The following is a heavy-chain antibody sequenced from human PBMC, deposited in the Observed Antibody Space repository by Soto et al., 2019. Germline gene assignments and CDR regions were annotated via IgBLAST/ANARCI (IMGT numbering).Heavy chain of an antibody. Sequence: GGSLRLSCEASGFSFSTFDMSWVRQAPGKGLQCVSFIRGSDGTTYYADSVRGRFTISRDNSRNTLYLQMNSLRADDTALYYCAKDISPHSDSSGYPQDYWGQGTQVTVSS. J-gene: IGHJ4*02. CDR1: GFSFSTFD. CDR2: IRGSDGTT. V-gene: IGHV3-23*01. CDR3: AKDISPHSDSSGYPQDY. D-gene: IGHD3-22*01.